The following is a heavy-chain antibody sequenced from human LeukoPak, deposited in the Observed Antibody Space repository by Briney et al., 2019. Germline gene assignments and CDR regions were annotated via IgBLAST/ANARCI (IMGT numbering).Heavy chain of an antibody. D-gene: IGHD6-13*01. CDR1: GYTFTNYA. Sequence: ASVTVSCKASGYTFTNYAINWVRQAPGQGLEWIGWINTNTGNPTYAQAFTGRFVFSLDTSGSTASLHLNSLKAEDTAVYFCARGDTGPTYNSNWYETDYWGQGTLVTVSS. CDR3: ARGDTGPTYNSNWYETDY. J-gene: IGHJ4*02. V-gene: IGHV7-4-1*02. CDR2: INTNTGNP.